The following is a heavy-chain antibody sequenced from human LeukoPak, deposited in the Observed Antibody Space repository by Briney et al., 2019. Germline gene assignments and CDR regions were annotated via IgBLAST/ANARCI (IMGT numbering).Heavy chain of an antibody. V-gene: IGHV1-2*02. CDR2: INPNSGGT. D-gene: IGHD3-9*01. Sequence: ASVKVSCKASGYTFTGYYMHWVRQAPGQGLEWMGWINPNSGGTNYAQKFQGRVTMTRDTSISTAYMELRRLGFDDTAVYYCVRSELYHDSLSGYYVDTFDIWGQGTMVSVTS. J-gene: IGHJ3*02. CDR1: GYTFTGYY. CDR3: VRSELYHDSLSGYYVDTFDI.